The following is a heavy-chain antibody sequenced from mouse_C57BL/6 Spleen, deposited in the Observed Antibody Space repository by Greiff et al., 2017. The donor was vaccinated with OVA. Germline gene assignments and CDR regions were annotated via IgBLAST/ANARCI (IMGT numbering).Heavy chain of an antibody. V-gene: IGHV5-9*01. CDR1: GFTFSSYT. D-gene: IGHD4-1*01. J-gene: IGHJ3*01. CDR3: ARHGWDVGFAY. Sequence: DVMLVESGGGLVKPGGSLKLSCAASGFTFSSYTMSWVRQTPEKRLEWVATISGGGGNTYYPDSVKGRFTISRDNAKNTLYLQMSSLRSEDTALYYCARHGWDVGFAYWGQGTLVTVSA. CDR2: ISGGGGNT.